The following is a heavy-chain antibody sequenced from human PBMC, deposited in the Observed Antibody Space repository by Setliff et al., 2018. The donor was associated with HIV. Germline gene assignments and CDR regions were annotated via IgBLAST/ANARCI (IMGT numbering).Heavy chain of an antibody. D-gene: IGHD1-26*01. CDR3: VRELLGSGGTVPEVNFFDS. CDR2: IFYFGSV. Sequence: SETLSLTCKVSGGSFNTKRTKWGWIRQSPGKGLEWIGSIFYFGSVTYNPSLKSRPLISIDTSKTQFSLNLRSVTAADTAVYDCVRELLGSGGTVPEVNFFDSWGQGTLVTVSS. V-gene: IGHV4-39*07. J-gene: IGHJ5*01. CDR1: GGSFNTKRTK.